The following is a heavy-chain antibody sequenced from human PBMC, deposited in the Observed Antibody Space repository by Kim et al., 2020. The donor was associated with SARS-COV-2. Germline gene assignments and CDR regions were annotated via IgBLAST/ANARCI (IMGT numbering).Heavy chain of an antibody. CDR1: GNIFNRYV. CDR3: ARGFCNDVNCFNWFDP. V-gene: IGHV1-3*01. D-gene: IGHD2-15*01. Sequence: ASVKVSCKASGNIFNRYVMHWVRQAPGQSLEWMGWINAANGNTKYLQKFQGRVTITWDTSARTAYMDLSSVTSEDTAVYYCARGFCNDVNCFNWFDPWGQGALITVSS. CDR2: INAANGNT. J-gene: IGHJ5*02.